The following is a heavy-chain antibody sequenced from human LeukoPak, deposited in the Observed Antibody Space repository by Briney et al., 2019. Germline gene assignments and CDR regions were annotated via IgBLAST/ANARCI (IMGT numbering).Heavy chain of an antibody. V-gene: IGHV1-18*01. CDR1: GYTFTSYG. CDR2: ISAYNGNT. J-gene: IGHJ4*02. Sequence: ASVKVSCKASGYTFTSYGISWVRQAPGQGLEGMGWISAYNGNTNYAQKLQGRVTMTTDTSTSTAYMELRSLRSDDTAVYYCARDDDILTGYNYFDYWGQGTLVTVSS. D-gene: IGHD3-9*01. CDR3: ARDDDILTGYNYFDY.